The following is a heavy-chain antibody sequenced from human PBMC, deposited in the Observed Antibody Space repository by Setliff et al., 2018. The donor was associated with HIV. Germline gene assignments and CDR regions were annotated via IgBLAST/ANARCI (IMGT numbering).Heavy chain of an antibody. CDR3: ARDLSGYSYGSYYYYMDV. CDR2: IYYSGST. V-gene: IGHV4-61*05. D-gene: IGHD5-18*01. Sequence: CTVSSGSISSSSYYWGWIRQPPGKGLEWIGYIYYSGSTNYNPSLKSRVTMSVDTSKNHFSLKLSSVTAADTAVYYCARDLSGYSYGSYYYYMDVWGKGTTVTVSS. J-gene: IGHJ6*03. CDR1: SGSISSSSYY.